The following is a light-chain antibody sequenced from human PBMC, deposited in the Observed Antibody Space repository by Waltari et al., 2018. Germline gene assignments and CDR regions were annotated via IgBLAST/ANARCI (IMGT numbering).Light chain of an antibody. CDR1: RAITNN. CDR3: QQSHSAPLA. V-gene: IGKV1-39*01. J-gene: IGKJ4*01. Sequence: DIQMTQPPSSLPASVGDIVTSTCRASRAITNNVNWSQQRPGLAPKLLIYAASTLQGGVPTRFSGSGSGTDFTLTISSLQIEDFATYYCQQSHSAPLAFGGGTRLEI. CDR2: AAS.